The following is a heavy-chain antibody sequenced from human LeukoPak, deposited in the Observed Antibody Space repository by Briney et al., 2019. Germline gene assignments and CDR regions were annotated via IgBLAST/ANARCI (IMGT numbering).Heavy chain of an antibody. CDR2: ISSSSSYI. CDR3: ARGEIAAAAPFDY. Sequence: GGSLRLSCAASGFTFSSYSMNWVRQAPGKGLEWVSSISSSSSYIYYADSVKGRFTISRDNAKNSLYLQMNSLRAEDTAVYYCARGEIAAAAPFDYWGQGTLVTVSS. D-gene: IGHD6-13*01. J-gene: IGHJ4*02. CDR1: GFTFSSYS. V-gene: IGHV3-21*01.